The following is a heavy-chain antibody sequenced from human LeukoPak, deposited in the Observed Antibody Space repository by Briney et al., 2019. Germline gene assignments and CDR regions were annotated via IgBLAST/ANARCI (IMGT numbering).Heavy chain of an antibody. CDR1: GFTFSRYV. D-gene: IGHD2-15*01. CDR3: AKDQAYVVVVAATPFNYNWFDP. Sequence: PGGSLRLSCAASGFTFSRYVMSWVRQAPGKGLEWVSAVSGSGGSTYYADSVKGRFTISRDNSKNTLYLQMNSLRAEDTAVYYCAKDQAYVVVVAATPFNYNWFDPWGQGTLVTVSS. CDR2: VSGSGGST. J-gene: IGHJ5*02. V-gene: IGHV3-23*01.